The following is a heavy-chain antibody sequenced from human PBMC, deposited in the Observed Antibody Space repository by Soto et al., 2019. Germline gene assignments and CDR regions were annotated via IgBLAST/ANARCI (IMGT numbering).Heavy chain of an antibody. J-gene: IGHJ5*02. CDR2: IYYSGST. V-gene: IGHV4-30-4*01. D-gene: IGHD1-26*01. Sequence: SETLSLTCSVSGGSISSDEYKWSWIRQSPGKGLEWIGYIYYSGSTYYNPSLKSRVTISLDRSRMQLSLNLNSVTAADTAVYYCARVGSAFDPWGQGILVTVSS. CDR3: ARVGSAFDP. CDR1: GGSISSDEYK.